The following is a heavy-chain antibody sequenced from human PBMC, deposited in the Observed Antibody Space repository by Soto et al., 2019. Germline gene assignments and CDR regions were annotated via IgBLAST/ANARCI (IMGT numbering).Heavy chain of an antibody. CDR2: IYYSGST. D-gene: IGHD5-12*01. CDR1: GGSISSGSYY. CDR3: PGIQRGYSGCDHHSRASN. V-gene: IGHV4-39*01. J-gene: IGHJ4*02. Sequence: ASDTLSLTCTVPGGSISSGSYYLGWIRHPPGKGLEWIGSIYYSGSTYYNPSLKSRVTISVDTSKNQFSLKLSSVTAADTAVFYCPGIQRGYSGCDHHSRASNWGQGTLVTVSS.